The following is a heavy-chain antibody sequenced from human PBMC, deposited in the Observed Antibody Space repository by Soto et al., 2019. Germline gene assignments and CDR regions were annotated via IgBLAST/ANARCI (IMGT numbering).Heavy chain of an antibody. D-gene: IGHD1-7*01. V-gene: IGHV3-23*01. CDR2: SSATGAGT. Sequence: GGSLRLSCAASGFTFSSYGMTWVRQAPGKGLEWVSFSSATGAGTYYADSVKGRFTISRDNSKNTLYLQMTSLRADDTAIYYCAKDRRAGGNYGFYSDFWGQGALVTVSS. CDR3: AKDRRAGGNYGFYSDF. J-gene: IGHJ4*02. CDR1: GFTFSSYG.